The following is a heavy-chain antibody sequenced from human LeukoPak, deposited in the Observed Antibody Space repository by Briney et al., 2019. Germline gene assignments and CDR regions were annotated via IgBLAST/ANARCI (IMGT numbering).Heavy chain of an antibody. Sequence: GGSLRLSCVASGFTFGSNWMNWVRQAPGKGLVWVSRINSDGSSTNYADSVKGRFTISRDNAKNTLYLQMNSLRAEDTAVYYCARAGIAGTTGAFNIWGQGTMVTVS. CDR1: GFTFGSNW. J-gene: IGHJ3*02. V-gene: IGHV3-74*01. CDR2: INSDGSST. D-gene: IGHD1-20*01. CDR3: ARAGIAGTTGAFNI.